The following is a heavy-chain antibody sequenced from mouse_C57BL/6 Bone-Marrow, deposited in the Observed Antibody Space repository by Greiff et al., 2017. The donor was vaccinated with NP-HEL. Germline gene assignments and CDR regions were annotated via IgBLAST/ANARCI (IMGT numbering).Heavy chain of an antibody. J-gene: IGHJ3*01. CDR2: IYPGGGYT. CDR3: ARGAY. CDR1: GYEFSNYW. V-gene: IGHV1-80*01. Sequence: QVQLQQSGAELVKPGASVKISCKASGYEFSNYWMNWVKQRPGKGLEWIGQIYPGGGYTNYNGKFKDKATLTADKSSSTAYMQLSRLTSEDSAVYFCARGAYWGQGTLVTVSA.